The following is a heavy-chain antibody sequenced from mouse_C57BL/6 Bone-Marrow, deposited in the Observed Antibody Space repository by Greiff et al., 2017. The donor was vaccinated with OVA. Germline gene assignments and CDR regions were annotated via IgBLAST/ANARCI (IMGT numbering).Heavy chain of an antibody. CDR1: GYTFTSYW. CDR2: IHPNSGST. D-gene: IGHD1-1*01. J-gene: IGHJ4*01. Sequence: VQLQQPGTELVKPGASVKLSCKASGYTFTSYWMHWVKQRPGQGLEWIGMIHPNSGSTNYNEKFKSKATLTVDKSSSTAYMQLSSLTSEDSAVYYCARRITTVVEREYYYAMDYWGQGTSVTVSS. V-gene: IGHV1-64*01. CDR3: ARRITTVVEREYYYAMDY.